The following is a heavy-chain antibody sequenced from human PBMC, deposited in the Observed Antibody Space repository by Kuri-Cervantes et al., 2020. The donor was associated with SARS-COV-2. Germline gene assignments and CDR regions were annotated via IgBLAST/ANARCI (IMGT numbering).Heavy chain of an antibody. V-gene: IGHV5-51*01. Sequence: GESLKISCQGSGFRFTTYWIGWVRQMPGKGLEWMASIYPTDSDTRYSPSFQGRVTISADKSISTAYLQWSSLKASDSAMYSCARTRGSYYTDAFDLWGQGTMVTVSS. J-gene: IGHJ3*01. CDR3: ARTRGSYYTDAFDL. CDR1: GFRFTTYW. D-gene: IGHD1-26*01. CDR2: IYPTDSDT.